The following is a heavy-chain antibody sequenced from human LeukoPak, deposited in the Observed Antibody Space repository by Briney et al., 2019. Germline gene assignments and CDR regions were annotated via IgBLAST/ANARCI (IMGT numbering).Heavy chain of an antibody. CDR2: INWHGGST. V-gene: IGHV3-20*04. CDR1: GFIFDDYG. D-gene: IGHD2-2*01. CDR3: ARDIVVVPAAKGFDY. J-gene: IGHJ4*02. Sequence: GGSLRLSCAASGFIFDDYGMTWVRQAPGKGLEWVSGINWHGGSTAYADAVKGRFTISRDNAKNSLDLQMNSLRAEDTAVYYCARDIVVVPAAKGFDYWGQGTLVTVSS.